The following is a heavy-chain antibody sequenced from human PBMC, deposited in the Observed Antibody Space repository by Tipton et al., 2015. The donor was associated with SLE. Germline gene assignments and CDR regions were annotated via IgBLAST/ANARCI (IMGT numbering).Heavy chain of an antibody. V-gene: IGHV4-59*11. CDR1: GGSISSHL. Sequence: TLSLTCTVSGGSISSHLWSWIRQPPGKGLEWIGYIYYSGSTNYNPSLKSRVTISVDTSKNQFSLKLSSVTAADTAVYYCARDRLALDYWGQGTLVTVSS. J-gene: IGHJ4*02. D-gene: IGHD3-16*01. CDR3: ARDRLALDY. CDR2: IYYSGST.